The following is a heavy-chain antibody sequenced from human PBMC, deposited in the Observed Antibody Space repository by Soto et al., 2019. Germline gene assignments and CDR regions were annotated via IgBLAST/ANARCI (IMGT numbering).Heavy chain of an antibody. Sequence: LRLSCAASGFTFSSYEMNWVRQAPGKGLEWVSYISSSGSTIYYADSVKGRFTISRDNAKNSLYLQMNSLRAEDTAVYYCARSGSGYPFDYWGQGTLVTVSS. D-gene: IGHD3-22*01. CDR3: ARSGSGYPFDY. V-gene: IGHV3-48*03. J-gene: IGHJ4*02. CDR1: GFTFSSYE. CDR2: ISSSGSTI.